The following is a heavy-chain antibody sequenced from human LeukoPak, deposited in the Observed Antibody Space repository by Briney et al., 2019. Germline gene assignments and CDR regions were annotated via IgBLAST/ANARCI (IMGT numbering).Heavy chain of an antibody. V-gene: IGHV3-30*18. CDR2: ISYDGSNK. CDR3: AKDLGVPSYGDYGIDC. CDR1: GFTFSSYG. D-gene: IGHD4-17*01. J-gene: IGHJ4*02. Sequence: PGRSLRLSCAASGFTFSSYGMHWVRQAPGKGLEWVAVISYDGSNKYYADSVKGRFTISRDNSKNTLYLQMNSLRAEDTAVYYCAKDLGVPSYGDYGIDCWGQGTLVTVSS.